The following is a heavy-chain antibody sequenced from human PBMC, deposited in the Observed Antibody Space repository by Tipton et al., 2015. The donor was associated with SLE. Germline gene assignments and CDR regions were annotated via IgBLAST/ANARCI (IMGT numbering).Heavy chain of an antibody. CDR3: ARHLDGTYGSHAFDI. CDR2: INHSGST. CDR1: GGSISFVY. V-gene: IGHV4-34*01. J-gene: IGHJ3*02. D-gene: IGHD1-26*01. Sequence: TLSLTCTVSGGSISFVYWSWIRQPPGKGLEWIGEINHSGSTNYNPSLKSRVTISADTSKNQFSLKLSSVTAADTAVYYCARHLDGTYGSHAFDIWGQGTMVTVSS.